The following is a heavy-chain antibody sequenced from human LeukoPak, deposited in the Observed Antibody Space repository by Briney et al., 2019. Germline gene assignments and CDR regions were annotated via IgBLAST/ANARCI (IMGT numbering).Heavy chain of an antibody. CDR2: ISSTGNTV. CDR3: ARDQSNDYNRGGLEY. CDR1: GFTFSDFS. J-gene: IGHJ4*02. D-gene: IGHD5-24*01. V-gene: IGHV3-11*01. Sequence: PGGSLRPSCAASGFTFSDFSMNWIRQAPGKGLEWISFISSTGNTVYYADSLRGRFTISRDNAKNSLYLHMNSLRAEDTAVYYCARDQSNDYNRGGLEYWGQGTLVAVSS.